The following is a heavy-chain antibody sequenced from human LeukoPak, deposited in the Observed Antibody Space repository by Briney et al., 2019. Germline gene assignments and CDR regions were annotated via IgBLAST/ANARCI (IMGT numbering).Heavy chain of an antibody. D-gene: IGHD4-17*01. Sequence: ASVKVSCKASGYTFTSYDINWVRQATGQGLEWLGWMNPNSGNTGYAQRFQGRVTITTDESTRTAYMELSSLRSEDTAVYYCARDIGGSDYGDSRDAFDIWGQGTMVIVSS. J-gene: IGHJ3*02. CDR3: ARDIGGSDYGDSRDAFDI. CDR2: MNPNSGNT. CDR1: GYTFTSYD. V-gene: IGHV1-8*03.